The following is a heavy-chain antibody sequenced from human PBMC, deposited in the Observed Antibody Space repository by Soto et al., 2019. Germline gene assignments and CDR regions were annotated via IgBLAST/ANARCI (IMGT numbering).Heavy chain of an antibody. CDR3: ARMRYCSSTSCYTPNYYYYGMDV. CDR1: GGTFSSYA. J-gene: IGHJ6*02. CDR2: IIPILGIA. D-gene: IGHD2-2*02. V-gene: IGHV1-69*10. Sequence: ASVKVSCKASGGTFSSYAISWVRQAPGQGLEWMGGIIPILGIANYAQKFQGRVTITADKSTSTAYMELSSLRSEDTAVYYCARMRYCSSTSCYTPNYYYYGMDVWGQGTTVTVSS.